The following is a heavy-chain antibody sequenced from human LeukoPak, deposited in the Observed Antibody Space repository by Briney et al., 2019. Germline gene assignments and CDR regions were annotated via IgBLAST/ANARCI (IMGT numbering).Heavy chain of an antibody. Sequence: SSQTLSLTCTVSGGSISSGGYYWSWIRQPPGKGLEWIGSIYYSGSTYYNPSLKSRVTISVDTSKNQFSLKLSSVTAADTAVYYCARDNLESSGWPRPVPSWGQGTLVTVSS. J-gene: IGHJ4*02. D-gene: IGHD6-19*01. CDR3: ARDNLESSGWPRPVPS. V-gene: IGHV4-39*02. CDR2: IYYSGST. CDR1: GGSISSGGYY.